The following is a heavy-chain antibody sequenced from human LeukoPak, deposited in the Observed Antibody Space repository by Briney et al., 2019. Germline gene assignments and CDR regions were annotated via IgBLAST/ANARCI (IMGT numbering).Heavy chain of an antibody. CDR3: ARDRRDQLLSKYYYYYMDV. Sequence: SVKVSCKASGGTFSSYAISWVRQAPGQGLEWMGRIIPILGIANYAQKFQGRVTITADESTSTAYMELSSLRSEDTAVYYCARDRRDQLLSKYYYYYMDVWGKGTTVTVSS. D-gene: IGHD2-2*01. V-gene: IGHV1-69*04. CDR1: GGTFSSYA. CDR2: IIPILGIA. J-gene: IGHJ6*03.